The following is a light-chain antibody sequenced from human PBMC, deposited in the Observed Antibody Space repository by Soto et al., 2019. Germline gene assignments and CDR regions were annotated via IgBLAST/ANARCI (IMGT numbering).Light chain of an antibody. Sequence: QSALTQPPSASGSPGQSVTISCIGTSSDVGGYNYVSWYQQYPGKAPKLMIYEVSKRPSRVPDRFSGFKSGNTASLTVSGLQPEDEADYYCTSYAGSDNFCVFGTGTKLTVL. CDR1: SSDVGGYNY. CDR3: TSYAGSDNFCV. J-gene: IGLJ1*01. V-gene: IGLV2-8*01. CDR2: EVS.